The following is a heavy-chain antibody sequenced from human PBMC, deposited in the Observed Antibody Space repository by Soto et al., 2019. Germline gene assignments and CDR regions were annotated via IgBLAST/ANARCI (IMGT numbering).Heavy chain of an antibody. Sequence: QLQLQESGPGLVKPSETLSLTCTVSGGSFSSSTHYWGWIRQPPGKGLEWIGIMHYSGSTYFNPSLKSRVTIFIDTSKNQCSLKLSSVTAADPALYFCATYSSSSGWFDPWGQGTLVTVSS. CDR3: ATYSSSSGWFDP. J-gene: IGHJ5*02. CDR1: GGSFSSSTHY. CDR2: MHYSGST. D-gene: IGHD6-6*01. V-gene: IGHV4-39*01.